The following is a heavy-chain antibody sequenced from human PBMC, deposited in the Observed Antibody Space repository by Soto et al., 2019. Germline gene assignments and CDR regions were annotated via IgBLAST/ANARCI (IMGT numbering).Heavy chain of an antibody. D-gene: IGHD1-1*01. CDR1: GFTFRTFG. J-gene: IGHJ4*02. CDR2: IWNDGSKK. CDR3: VTGNQNFCDY. V-gene: IGHV3-33*01. Sequence: QVLLVETGGGVVQPGRSLRLSCAASGFTFRTFGMHWVRQAPGKGLEWVSVIWNDGSKKFYADSMKGRFTISRDNSNNTLYLQMDSLRPEDTAVYYCVTGNQNFCDYWGQGTLVTVSS.